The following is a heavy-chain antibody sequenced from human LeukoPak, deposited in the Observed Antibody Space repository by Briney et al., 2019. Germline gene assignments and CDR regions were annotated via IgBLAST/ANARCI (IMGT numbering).Heavy chain of an antibody. CDR2: INPSGGST. CDR3: ARELAGDYYDSSGYYPFDY. J-gene: IGHJ4*02. V-gene: IGHV1-46*01. CDR1: GYTFTSYY. D-gene: IGHD3-22*01. Sequence: ASVKVSCKASGYTFTSYYMHWVRQAPGQGLEWMGIINPSGGSTSYAQKFQGRVTMTRDTSTSTVYMELSSMSAEDTAVYYCARELAGDYYDSSGYYPFDYWGQGTLVTVSS.